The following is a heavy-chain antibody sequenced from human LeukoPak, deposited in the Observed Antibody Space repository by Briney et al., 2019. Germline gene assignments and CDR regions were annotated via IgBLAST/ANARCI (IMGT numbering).Heavy chain of an antibody. CDR2: INAGNGNT. V-gene: IGHV1-3*01. D-gene: IGHD3-10*01. J-gene: IGHJ3*02. Sequence: VASVKVSCKASGYTFTSYAMHWVRQAPGQRLEWMGWINAGNGNTKYSQKFQGRVTITRDTSASTAYMEPSSLRSEDTAVYYCARDGSMVRGVIIGATNHNDAFDIWGQGTMVTVSS. CDR3: ARDGSMVRGVIIGATNHNDAFDI. CDR1: GYTFTSYA.